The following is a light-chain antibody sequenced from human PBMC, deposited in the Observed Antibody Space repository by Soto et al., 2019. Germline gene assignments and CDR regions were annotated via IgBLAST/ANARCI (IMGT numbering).Light chain of an antibody. CDR1: QSLLHSNGYTF. CDR2: LGS. Sequence: DIVMTQSPLSLPVTPGEPASISCRSTQSLLHSNGYTFLDWYLQKPGQSPQLLIYLGSNRASGVPDRFSGSGSGTDFTLKNSRVEAEDAGVYYCMQALQTPFTFGPGTKVEIK. V-gene: IGKV2-28*01. CDR3: MQALQTPFT. J-gene: IGKJ3*01.